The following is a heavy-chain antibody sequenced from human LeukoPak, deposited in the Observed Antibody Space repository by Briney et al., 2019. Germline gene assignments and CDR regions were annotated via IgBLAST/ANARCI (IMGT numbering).Heavy chain of an antibody. CDR3: AREDTAMVTDGAFDI. D-gene: IGHD5-18*01. CDR2: INPNSGGT. CDR1: GYTFTGYF. V-gene: IGHV1-2*02. J-gene: IGHJ3*02. Sequence: GASVKVSCKASGYTFTGYFMHWVRQAPGQGLEWMGWINPNSGGTNYAQKFQGRVTMTRDTSISTAYMELSRLRSDDTAVYYCAREDTAMVTDGAFDIWGQGTMVTVSS.